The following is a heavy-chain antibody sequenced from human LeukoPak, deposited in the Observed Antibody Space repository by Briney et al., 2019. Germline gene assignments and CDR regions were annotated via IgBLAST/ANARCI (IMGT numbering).Heavy chain of an antibody. CDR3: ATGIPGAARPVFDY. CDR2: FDPEDGET. Sequence: ASVKVSCKVSGYTLTELSMHWVRQAPGKGLEWMGDFDPEDGETIYAQKFQGRVTMTEDTSTDTAYMELSSLRSEDTAVYYCATGIPGAARPVFDYWGQGTLVTVSS. J-gene: IGHJ4*02. V-gene: IGHV1-24*01. D-gene: IGHD6-6*01. CDR1: GYTLTELS.